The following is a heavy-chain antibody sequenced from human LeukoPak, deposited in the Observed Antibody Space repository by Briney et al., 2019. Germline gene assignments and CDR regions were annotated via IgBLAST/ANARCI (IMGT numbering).Heavy chain of an antibody. V-gene: IGHV3-53*01. CDR3: ARDSQLQYFQH. D-gene: IGHD2-21*01. CDR2: IYSGGST. J-gene: IGHJ1*01. Sequence: PGGSLRLSCAASGFTVSRNYMSWVREAPGKGLEWVSVIYSGGSTYYADSVKGRFTISRDNSKNTLYLQMNSLRAEDTAVYYCARDSQLQYFQHWGQGTLATVPS. CDR1: GFTVSRNY.